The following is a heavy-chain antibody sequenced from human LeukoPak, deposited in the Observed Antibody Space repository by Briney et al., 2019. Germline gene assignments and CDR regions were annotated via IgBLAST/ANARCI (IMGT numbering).Heavy chain of an antibody. D-gene: IGHD3-16*02. CDR1: GFTFSSYA. CDR3: AQGKHYDYFWGSDRSEY. CDR2: ISGSGGST. Sequence: GGSLRLSCAASGFTFSSYAMSWVRQAPGKGLEWVSGISGSGGSTYYADSVKGRFTISRDNSKNTLYLQMNSLRAEDTAVYYCAQGKHYDYFWGSDRSEYWGQGTLVTVSS. J-gene: IGHJ4*02. V-gene: IGHV3-23*01.